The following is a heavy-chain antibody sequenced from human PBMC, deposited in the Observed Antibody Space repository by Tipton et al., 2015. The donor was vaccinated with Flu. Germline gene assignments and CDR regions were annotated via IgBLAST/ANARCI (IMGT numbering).Heavy chain of an antibody. D-gene: IGHD4-11*01. CDR1: GYSINSDSF. Sequence: LRLSCVVSGYSINSDSFWGWIRQSPGRGLEWIGTVNANWDTYYNPSLKSRVTTSLDASRRQISLRLRAVTAADTAVYYCARRDYSNYVSEPKNWFDPWGQGILVTVSS. J-gene: IGHJ5*02. V-gene: IGHV4-38-2*01. CDR3: ARRDYSNYVSEPKNWFDP. CDR2: VNANWDT.